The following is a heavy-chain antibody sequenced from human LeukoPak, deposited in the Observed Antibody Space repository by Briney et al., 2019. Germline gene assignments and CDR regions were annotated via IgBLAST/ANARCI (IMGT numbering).Heavy chain of an antibody. D-gene: IGHD2-15*01. V-gene: IGHV4-59*08. CDR2: MYHTGHT. CDR3: ARHPFATPFDY. J-gene: IGHJ4*02. CDR1: GGSISNYY. Sequence: SETLSLTCTVSGGSISNYYWSWIRQPPGKGLEWIGYMYHTGHTMYNSSLKSRVTMSLDTSKNHFSLRLSSVTAADTAVYYCARHPFATPFDYWGPGTLVTVSS.